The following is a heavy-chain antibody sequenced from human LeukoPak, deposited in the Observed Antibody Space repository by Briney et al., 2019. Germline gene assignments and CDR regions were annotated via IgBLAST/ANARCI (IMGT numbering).Heavy chain of an antibody. CDR3: ARDNGCSGGSCYRWFDP. D-gene: IGHD2-15*01. CDR1: GGSISSFY. J-gene: IGHJ5*02. Sequence: SESLSPTCTVSGGSISSFYRSWIRQPPGKGLKCIGYLSYSDTTTYNPSLRSRVTISVDTSKNQFSLKLSSVTAADTAVYYCARDNGCSGGSCYRWFDPWGQGTLVTVSS. CDR2: LSYSDTT. V-gene: IGHV4-59*01.